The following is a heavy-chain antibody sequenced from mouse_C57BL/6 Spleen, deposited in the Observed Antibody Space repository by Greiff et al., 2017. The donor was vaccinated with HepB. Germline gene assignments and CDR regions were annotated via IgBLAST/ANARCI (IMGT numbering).Heavy chain of an antibody. J-gene: IGHJ3*01. Sequence: QVQLKESGPELVKPGASVKISCKASGYAFSSSWMNWVKQRPGKGLEWIGRIYPGDGDTNYNGKFKGKATLTADKSSSTAYMQLSSLTSEDSAVYFCARSEFGYYVSWFAYWGQGTLVTVSA. CDR3: ARSEFGYYVSWFAY. D-gene: IGHD1-1*01. V-gene: IGHV1-82*01. CDR2: IYPGDGDT. CDR1: GYAFSSSW.